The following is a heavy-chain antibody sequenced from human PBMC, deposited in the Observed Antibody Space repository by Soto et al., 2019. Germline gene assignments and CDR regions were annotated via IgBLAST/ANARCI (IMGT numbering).Heavy chain of an antibody. CDR1: GGSISSSNW. CDR2: IYYSGST. Sequence: SETLSLTCAVSGGSISSSNWWSWVRQSPGKGLEWIGYIYYSGSTYYNPSLKSRFTISVDTSKNQFSLKLSSVTAADTAVYYCARAMVVTQNWFDPWGQGTLVTVSS. J-gene: IGHJ5*02. D-gene: IGHD2-21*02. CDR3: ARAMVVTQNWFDP. V-gene: IGHV4-30-4*01.